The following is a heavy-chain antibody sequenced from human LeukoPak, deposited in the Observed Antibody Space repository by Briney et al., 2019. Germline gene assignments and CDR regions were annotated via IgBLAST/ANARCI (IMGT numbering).Heavy chain of an antibody. D-gene: IGHD2-2*01. Sequence: GGSLRLSCAASGFTFSSYAMHWVRQAPGKGLEWVAVISYDGSNKYYADSVKGRFTISRDNSKNTLYLQMNSLRAEDTAVYYCARDKVPAAILYFQHWGQGTLVTVSS. CDR1: GFTFSSYA. CDR3: ARDKVPAAILYFQH. J-gene: IGHJ1*01. V-gene: IGHV3-30*04. CDR2: ISYDGSNK.